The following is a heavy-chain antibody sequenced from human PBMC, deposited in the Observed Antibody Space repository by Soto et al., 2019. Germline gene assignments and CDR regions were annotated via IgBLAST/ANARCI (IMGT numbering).Heavy chain of an antibody. V-gene: IGHV3-30*18. Sequence: QVQLVESGGGVVQPGRSLRLSCAASGLTFSDYGMHWVRQAPGKGLVWVAVISHHGNSHYYADSVKGRFTISRDHSKNTLYLQMNSLRAEDTAVYFCVKDAGTGECLEWRTLILWGRGTLVTVSS. D-gene: IGHD3-3*01. CDR1: GLTFSDYG. J-gene: IGHJ2*01. CDR3: VKDAGTGECLEWRTLIL. CDR2: ISHHGNSH.